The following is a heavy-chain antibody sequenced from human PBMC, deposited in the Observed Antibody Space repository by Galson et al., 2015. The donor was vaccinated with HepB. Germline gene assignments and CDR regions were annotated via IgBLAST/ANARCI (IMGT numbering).Heavy chain of an antibody. CDR2: LSRTGGST. V-gene: IGHV3-64*01. Sequence: SLRPSCAASGFTFGSYALHWVRQASGKGLEYVLALSRTGGSTYYANPVKGRFTISRDNSKNTLYLQMGSLRAEDMAVYYCARGGLAVLSSLRFDPWGQGTLVTVSS. CDR1: GFTFGSYA. J-gene: IGHJ5*02. D-gene: IGHD2/OR15-2a*01. CDR3: ARGGLAVLSSLRFDP.